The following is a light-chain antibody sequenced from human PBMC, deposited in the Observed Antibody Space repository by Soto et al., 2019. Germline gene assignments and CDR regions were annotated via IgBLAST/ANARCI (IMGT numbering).Light chain of an antibody. Sequence: DIQTTQAPSTLSASAGDRVTVTCRASQSINTSLAWYQQKPGRAPDLLLYGASNLYSGVSSRFCCSGSGTEFTLTLSPLQPDDFATYCCQQYYRYPDTFCRGA. CDR1: QSINTS. CDR3: QQYYRYPDT. V-gene: IGKV1-5*01. J-gene: IGKJ2*01. CDR2: GAS.